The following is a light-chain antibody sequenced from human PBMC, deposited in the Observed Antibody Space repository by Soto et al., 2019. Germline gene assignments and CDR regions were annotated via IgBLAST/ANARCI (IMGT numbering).Light chain of an antibody. CDR3: QYYNSDRKT. V-gene: IGKV1-27*01. Sequence: DIQMTQSPSSLSASVGDRVTITCRASQGISNYLAWDQQNPGKVPKLLIYAASTLQAGGPSRFSGSACGTDSTLTISSLQPEDVVNYYCQYYNSDRKTFGHGTKVEIK. CDR1: QGISNY. CDR2: AAS. J-gene: IGKJ2*01.